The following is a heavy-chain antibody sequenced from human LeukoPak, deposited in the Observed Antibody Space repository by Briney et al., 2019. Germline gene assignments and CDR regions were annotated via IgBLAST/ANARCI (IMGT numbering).Heavy chain of an antibody. V-gene: IGHV4-61*02. CDR1: GGSITFGSYY. Sequence: SATLSLTCTVSGGSITFGSYYWTWIRQPAGKGLEWIGRIYTSGRTFYNPSLKSRVTISMDTSMNQFSLRLNSVTAADTAVYYCARARVIPASFDDWGQGTLVTVSS. D-gene: IGHD3-16*02. CDR2: IYTSGRT. J-gene: IGHJ4*02. CDR3: ARARVIPASFDD.